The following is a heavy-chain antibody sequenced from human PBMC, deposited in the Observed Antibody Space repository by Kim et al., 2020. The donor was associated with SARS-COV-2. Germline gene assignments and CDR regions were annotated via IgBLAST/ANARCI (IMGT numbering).Heavy chain of an antibody. V-gene: IGHV3-73*01. Sequence: GGSLRLSCAASGFTFSDFAIHWVRQPSGKGLEWIGRIKTKVNSYATTYAESLRGRFTFSRDDSKNTAYLQMNSLKTEDTAFYYCAPYGDFGVWGQGTLVT. CDR2: IKTKVNSYAT. J-gene: IGHJ4*02. CDR3: APYGDFGV. D-gene: IGHD4-17*01. CDR1: GFTFSDFA.